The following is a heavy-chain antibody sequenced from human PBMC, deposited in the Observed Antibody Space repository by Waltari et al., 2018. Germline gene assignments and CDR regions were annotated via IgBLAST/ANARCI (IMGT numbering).Heavy chain of an antibody. J-gene: IGHJ4*02. CDR1: GLTFTDVW. CDR2: IKTKAEGETT. Sequence: EVQLVESGGGLIKPGGSLRLSCVASGLTFTDVWMNWVRQAPGKGLEWLGRIKTKAEGETTDYIAPVKGRFTISRDDSKNTSFLQMDSLKTEDMAVYYCTSRRVTTNDYWGQGTLVTVSS. D-gene: IGHD4-4*01. CDR3: TSRRVTTNDY. V-gene: IGHV3-15*01.